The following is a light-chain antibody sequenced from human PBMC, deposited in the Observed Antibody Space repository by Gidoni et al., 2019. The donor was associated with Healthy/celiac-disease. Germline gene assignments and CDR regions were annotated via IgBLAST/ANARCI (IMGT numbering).Light chain of an antibody. CDR3: QQYDNLPPGFIFT. J-gene: IGKJ3*01. CDR1: QDISNY. Sequence: DIQMTQSPSSLSASVGDRVTITCQASQDISNYLNWYQQKPGKAPKLLIYDASNLETGVPSRFSGSGSGTDFTFTISSLQPEDIATYYCQQYDNLPPGFIFTFGPGTKVDIK. V-gene: IGKV1-33*01. CDR2: DAS.